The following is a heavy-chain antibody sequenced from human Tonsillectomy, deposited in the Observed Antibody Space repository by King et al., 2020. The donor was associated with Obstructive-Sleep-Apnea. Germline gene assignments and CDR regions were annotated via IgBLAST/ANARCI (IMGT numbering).Heavy chain of an antibody. J-gene: IGHJ4*02. CDR3: ARADRDIAMGLFDY. V-gene: IGHV4-39*07. D-gene: IGHD5-18*01. Sequence: LQLQESGPGLVKPSETLSRTCTVSGGSISSNSYCGLVRQPPGKWLEGIGNICYSGRTYYIPSLKSRVTISVVTSKNQFSLELNSVTAADTAVYYCARADRDIAMGLFDYWGQGTLVTVSS. CDR1: GGSISSNSY. CDR2: ICYSGRT.